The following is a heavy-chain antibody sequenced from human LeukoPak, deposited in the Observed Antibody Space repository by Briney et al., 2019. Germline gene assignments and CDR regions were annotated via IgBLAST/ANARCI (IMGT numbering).Heavy chain of an antibody. V-gene: IGHV3-23*01. Sequence: GGSLRLSSAASGFTFISYAMTWVRQAPGKGLEWVSAISGSAGSTYYADSVKGRFTISRDNSKDTLYLQMNSLGADDTAVYYCARGEHDPGIPFDIWGQGTMVTVSS. D-gene: IGHD1/OR15-1a*01. CDR2: ISGSAGST. J-gene: IGHJ3*02. CDR3: ARGEHDPGIPFDI. CDR1: GFTFISYA.